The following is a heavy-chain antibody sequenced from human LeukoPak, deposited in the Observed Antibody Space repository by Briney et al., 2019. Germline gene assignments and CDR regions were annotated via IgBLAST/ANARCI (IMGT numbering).Heavy chain of an antibody. Sequence: PGGSLRLSCAASGFTFSSYSMNWVRQAPGKGLEWVSYISSSSTIYYADSVKGRFTISRDNAKNSLYLQMNSLRAEDTAVYYCARDEARYYDRIHAFDIWGQGTMVTVSS. D-gene: IGHD3-22*01. CDR3: ARDEARYYDRIHAFDI. CDR1: GFTFSSYS. V-gene: IGHV3-48*01. J-gene: IGHJ3*02. CDR2: ISSSSTI.